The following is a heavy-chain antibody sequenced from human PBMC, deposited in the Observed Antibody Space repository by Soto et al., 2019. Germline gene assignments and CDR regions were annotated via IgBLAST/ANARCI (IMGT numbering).Heavy chain of an antibody. CDR3: LKGRYGSKLP. Sequence: PGGSLRLSCAASGFIVSSNYMTWVRQAPGKGLEWVSLLYSGGATHYAASVKGRFTISSHSSQNTLFLQMNSLRTEDTATYYCLKGRYGSKLPRGQENKVTVSS. V-gene: IGHV3-53*04. J-gene: IGHJ5*02. CDR1: GFIVSSNY. D-gene: IGHD3-10*01. CDR2: LYSGGAT.